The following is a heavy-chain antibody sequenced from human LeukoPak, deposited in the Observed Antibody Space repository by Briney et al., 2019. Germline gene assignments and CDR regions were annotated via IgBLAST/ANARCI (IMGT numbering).Heavy chain of an antibody. V-gene: IGHV1-18*01. Sequence: ASVKVSCKASGYTFTSYGISWVRQAPGQGLEWMGWISAYNGNTNYAQKLQGRVTMTRDMSTSTVYMELSSLRSEDTAVYYCARSPPVIAVAGTRFARFDYWGQGTLVTVSS. CDR3: ARSPPVIAVAGTRFARFDY. CDR1: GYTFTSYG. CDR2: ISAYNGNT. J-gene: IGHJ4*02. D-gene: IGHD6-19*01.